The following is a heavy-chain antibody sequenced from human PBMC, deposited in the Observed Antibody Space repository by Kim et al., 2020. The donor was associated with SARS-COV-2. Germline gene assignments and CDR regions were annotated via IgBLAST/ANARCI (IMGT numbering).Heavy chain of an antibody. CDR1: GFSLSTSGMG. CDR2: IYWDGNK. V-gene: IGHV2-5*02. J-gene: IGHJ4*02. CDR3: AHSPHYGDFDY. D-gene: IGHD4-17*01. Sequence: SGPTLVNPTQTLTLTCTFSGFSLSTSGMGVGWIRQPPGKALEWLAFIYWDGNKRYIPSLENRLTITKDTSKNQVVLTMTNLDPVDTATYYCAHSPHYGDFDYWDQGTLVTVSS.